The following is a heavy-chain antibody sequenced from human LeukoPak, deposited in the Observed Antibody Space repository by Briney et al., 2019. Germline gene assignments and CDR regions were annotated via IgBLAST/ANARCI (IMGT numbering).Heavy chain of an antibody. D-gene: IGHD6-13*01. CDR1: GGSISSYY. V-gene: IGHV4-59*12. J-gene: IGHJ4*02. CDR2: IYYSGST. Sequence: SETLSLTCTVSGGSISSYYWSWIRQPPGKGLEWIGYIYYSGSTNYNPSLKSRVTISVDTSKNQFSLKLSSVTAADTAVYYCARETLQQLLFDYWGQGTLVTVSS. CDR3: ARETLQQLLFDY.